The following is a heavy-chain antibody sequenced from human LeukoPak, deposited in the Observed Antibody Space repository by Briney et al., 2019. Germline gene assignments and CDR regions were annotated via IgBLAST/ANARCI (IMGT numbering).Heavy chain of an antibody. CDR3: VRESEYYFDHSASFDY. CDR2: MSSDGNAM. CDR1: GFTFTAYL. D-gene: IGHD3-22*01. J-gene: IGHJ4*02. Sequence: GGSLRLSCAASGFTFTAYLIHWVRQAPGKGLEWVAVMSSDGNAMFYADSVKGRFTISRDNSKNTLYLQMNSLRAEDTAVYYCVRESEYYFDHSASFDYWGQGTLVAVSS. V-gene: IGHV3-30-3*01.